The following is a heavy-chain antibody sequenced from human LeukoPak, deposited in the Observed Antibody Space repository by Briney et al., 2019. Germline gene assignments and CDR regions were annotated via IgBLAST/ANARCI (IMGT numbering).Heavy chain of an antibody. CDR3: AKRGVVIRVILVGFHKEAYYFDS. J-gene: IGHJ4*02. CDR1: GITLSNYG. V-gene: IGHV3-23*01. CDR2: ISDSGGRT. Sequence: GGSLRLSCAVSGITLSNYGMSWVRQAPGKGLEWVAGISDSGGRTNYADSVKGRFTISRDNPKTTLYLQMNSLRAEDTAVYFCAKRGVVIRVILVGFHKEAYYFDSWGQGALVTVSS. D-gene: IGHD3-22*01.